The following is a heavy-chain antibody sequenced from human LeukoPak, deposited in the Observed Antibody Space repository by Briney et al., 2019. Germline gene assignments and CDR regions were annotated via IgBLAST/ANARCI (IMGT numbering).Heavy chain of an antibody. D-gene: IGHD3-22*01. V-gene: IGHV3-23*01. CDR1: GFIFGNYY. J-gene: IGHJ4*02. CDR3: ARDADTSSHYSQFDY. CDR2: INGTGSTT. Sequence: GGSLRLSCEASGFIFGNYYMSWVRQAPGKGLEWVAAINGTGSTTYHADSVKGRFTISRDNSKNTLYLQMSSLRAEDTAIYYCARDADTSSHYSQFDYWGQGTPVTVSS.